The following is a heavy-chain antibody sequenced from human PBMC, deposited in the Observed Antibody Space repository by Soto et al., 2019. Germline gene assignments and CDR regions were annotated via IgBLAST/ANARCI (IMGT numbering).Heavy chain of an antibody. Sequence: PGGSLRLSCAASGFTFSSYAMHWVRQAPGKGLEWVAVISYDGSNKYYADSVKGRFTISRDNSKNTLYLQMNSLRAEDTAVYYCARDRSYYDSSGYYKRYYYYYGMDVWGQGTMVTVSS. CDR3: ARDRSYYDSSGYYKRYYYYYGMDV. CDR1: GFTFSSYA. J-gene: IGHJ6*02. V-gene: IGHV3-30-3*01. D-gene: IGHD3-22*01. CDR2: ISYDGSNK.